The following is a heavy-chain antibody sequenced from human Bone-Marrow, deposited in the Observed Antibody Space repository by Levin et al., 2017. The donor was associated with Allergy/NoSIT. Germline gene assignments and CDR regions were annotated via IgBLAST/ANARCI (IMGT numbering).Heavy chain of an antibody. CDR2: VYPGGST. D-gene: IGHD3-16*01. CDR1: GGSISRYY. CDR3: ARLSELWPALGYLDL. Sequence: SETLSLTCSVSGGSISRYYWNWIRQTPGKGLEWIGHVYPGGSTSYNPSLKGRVTISPDESNNQISLSLTSVTSADTAVYYCARLSELWPALGYLDLWGRGTLVTVSS. V-gene: IGHV4-59*01. J-gene: IGHJ2*01.